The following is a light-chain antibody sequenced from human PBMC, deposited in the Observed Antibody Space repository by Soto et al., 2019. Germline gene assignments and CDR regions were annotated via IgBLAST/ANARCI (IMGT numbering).Light chain of an antibody. CDR2: KAS. CDR1: QTISSW. CDR3: QQYNSPYT. Sequence: DIQMPQSPSTLSASVGDRVTITCRASQTISSWLAWYQQKPGKAPKLLIYKASSLESGVPSTFSGSRSATEYTRTISSLQPYEFATYYCQQYNSPYTFGQGTKLEIK. V-gene: IGKV1-5*03. J-gene: IGKJ2*01.